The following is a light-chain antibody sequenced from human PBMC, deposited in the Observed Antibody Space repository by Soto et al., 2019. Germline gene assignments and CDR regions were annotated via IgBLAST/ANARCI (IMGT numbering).Light chain of an antibody. Sequence: DLQIPPSHSSPSACVGDSVPINGRASLPISNYLAWYQQKPGKIPNLLIYAASTLQAGVPSRFSGSGSGTDFTLTISSLQPEDVAAYYCQKYNSAPLTFGGGTTVDIK. CDR2: AAS. V-gene: IGKV1-27*01. CDR1: LPISNY. CDR3: QKYNSAPLT. J-gene: IGKJ4*01.